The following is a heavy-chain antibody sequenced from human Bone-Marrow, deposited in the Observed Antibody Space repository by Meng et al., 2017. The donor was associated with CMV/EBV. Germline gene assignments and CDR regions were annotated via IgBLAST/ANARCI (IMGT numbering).Heavy chain of an antibody. J-gene: IGHJ4*02. Sequence: LSLTCTVSGGSFSGLYWSWIRQSAGKGLEWLGRIHTRGSTNYTPSLKSRVTMSVDTSKNQFSLKLSSVTAADTAVYFCARGDVVLDYWGQGTLVTVSS. V-gene: IGHV4-4*07. D-gene: IGHD2-8*01. CDR3: ARGDVVLDY. CDR2: IHTRGST. CDR1: GGSFSGLY.